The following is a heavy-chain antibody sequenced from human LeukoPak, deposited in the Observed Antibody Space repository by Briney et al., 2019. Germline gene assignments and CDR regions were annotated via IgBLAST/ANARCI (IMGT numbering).Heavy chain of an antibody. CDR3: AKGIAATWRYLDS. CDR2: MSKDGNNE. Sequence: PGRSLRLSCVASGFSFSNYGMHWVRQAPGKGLEWVAVMSKDGNNEYYADSVKGRFTISRGNSKNTLYLQMNSLRAEDTAVYYCAKGIAATWRYLDSWGQGTLVTVSS. D-gene: IGHD6-13*01. J-gene: IGHJ4*02. V-gene: IGHV3-30*18. CDR1: GFSFSNYG.